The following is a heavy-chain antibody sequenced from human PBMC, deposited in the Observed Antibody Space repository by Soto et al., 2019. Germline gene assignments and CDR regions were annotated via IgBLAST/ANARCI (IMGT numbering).Heavy chain of an antibody. J-gene: IGHJ4*02. Sequence: PGGSLRLSCASSRVTCSSYAMTWVLQATGKGLEWVSAISGTGGSTYYADSVKVRFTISRDNSKNTLYLQMNSLRAEDTAVYYCAKGSQKKSRARGVLVPSEVVVGATVRSYVDFRGQRTLVTV. CDR2: ISGTGGST. CDR3: AKGSQKKSRARGVLVPSEVVVGATVRSYVDF. D-gene: IGHD2-15*01. CDR1: RVTCSSYA. V-gene: IGHV3-23*01.